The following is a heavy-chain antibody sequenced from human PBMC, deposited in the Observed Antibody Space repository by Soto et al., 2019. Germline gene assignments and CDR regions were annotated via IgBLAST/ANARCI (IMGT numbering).Heavy chain of an antibody. Sequence: GESLKISCKGSGYSFTTYWIAWVRQMPGEGLEWMGLIYPGDSDTRYSPSFQGQVAISADKSISTAYLQWSSLKASDTAMYYCARMPRRYGVNWVFDSWGQGTLVTVSS. V-gene: IGHV5-51*01. CDR1: GYSFTTYW. J-gene: IGHJ4*02. CDR2: IYPGDSDT. CDR3: ARMPRRYGVNWVFDS. D-gene: IGHD1-1*01.